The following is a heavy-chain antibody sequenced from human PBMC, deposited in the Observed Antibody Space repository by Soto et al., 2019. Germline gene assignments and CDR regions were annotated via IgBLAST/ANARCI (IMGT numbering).Heavy chain of an antibody. Sequence: PSETLSLTCAVYGGSFSGYYWSWIRQPPGKGLEWIGEINHSGSTNYNPSLKSRVTISVDTSKNQFSLKLSSVTAADTAVYCCAEGNYYDSSGPDYYYYYGMDVWGQGTTVTVSS. CDR2: INHSGST. CDR3: AEGNYYDSSGPDYYYYYGMDV. D-gene: IGHD3-22*01. J-gene: IGHJ6*02. V-gene: IGHV4-34*01. CDR1: GGSFSGYY.